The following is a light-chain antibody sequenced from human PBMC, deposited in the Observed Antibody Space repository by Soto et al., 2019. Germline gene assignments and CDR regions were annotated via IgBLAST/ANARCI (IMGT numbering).Light chain of an antibody. J-gene: IGLJ2*01. CDR3: CSYAGGNTWVV. CDR1: SSDVGGYNL. Sequence: QSALTQFASVSGSPGQSITISCTGTSSDVGGYNLVSWYQQHPDKAPKLIIFGVSKRPSGVSNRISGSKSGNTASLTISGLQAEDEADYYCCSYAGGNTWVVFGGGTKVTVL. V-gene: IGLV2-23*02. CDR2: GVS.